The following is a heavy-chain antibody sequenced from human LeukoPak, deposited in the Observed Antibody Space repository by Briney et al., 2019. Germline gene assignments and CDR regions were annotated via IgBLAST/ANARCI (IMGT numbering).Heavy chain of an antibody. J-gene: IGHJ4*02. CDR3: ASHNSGSYFT. D-gene: IGHD1-26*01. Sequence: SETLSLTCTVSGGSISTYYWSWIRQPPGKGLEWIGYIYYSGTTNYNPSLKSRVTISVDTSKNQFSLKLSSVTAADTAVYYCASHNSGSYFTWGQGTLVTVSS. CDR2: IYYSGTT. V-gene: IGHV4-59*08. CDR1: GGSISTYY.